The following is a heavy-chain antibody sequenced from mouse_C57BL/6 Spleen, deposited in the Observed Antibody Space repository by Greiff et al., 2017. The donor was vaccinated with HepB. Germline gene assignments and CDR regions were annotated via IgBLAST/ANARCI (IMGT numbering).Heavy chain of an antibody. CDR3: ARHYDYDENYFDY. V-gene: IGHV1-42*01. D-gene: IGHD2-4*01. Sequence: EVQLQQSGPELVKPGASVKISCKASGYSFTGYYMNWVKQSPEKSLEWIGEINPSTGGTTYNQKFKAKATLTVDKSSSTAYMQLKSLTSEDSAVYYCARHYDYDENYFDYWGQGTTLTVSS. J-gene: IGHJ2*01. CDR1: GYSFTGYY. CDR2: INPSTGGT.